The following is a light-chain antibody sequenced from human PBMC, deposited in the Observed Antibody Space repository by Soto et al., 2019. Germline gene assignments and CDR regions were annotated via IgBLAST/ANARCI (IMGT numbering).Light chain of an antibody. CDR1: SSDVGSYNR. V-gene: IGLV2-18*02. Sequence: QSALNQPPSVSGSPGQSVTISCTGTSSDVGSYNRVSWYQQPPGTAPKLMIYEVSNRPSGVPDRFSGSKSGNTASLTISGLQAEDEADYYCSSYTSSSTYVFGTGTQLTVL. J-gene: IGLJ1*01. CDR2: EVS. CDR3: SSYTSSSTYV.